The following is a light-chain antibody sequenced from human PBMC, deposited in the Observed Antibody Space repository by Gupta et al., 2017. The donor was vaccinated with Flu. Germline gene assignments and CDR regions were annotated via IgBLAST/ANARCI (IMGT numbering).Light chain of an antibody. V-gene: IGKV4-1*01. CDR2: WAS. Sequence: DIVMTQSPDSLAVSLGERATINCKSSQSVLYSSNNKNYLAWYQQKPGQPPKLLIYWASTRESGVPDRFSGSGSGTDFTLTISSLQAEDVAVYYCLQDASTPPTFGPGTKVEIK. CDR3: LQDASTPPT. CDR1: QSVLYSSNNKNY. J-gene: IGKJ1*01.